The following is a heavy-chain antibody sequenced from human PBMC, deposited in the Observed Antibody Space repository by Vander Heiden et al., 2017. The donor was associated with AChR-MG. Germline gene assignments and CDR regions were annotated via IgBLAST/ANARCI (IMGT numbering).Heavy chain of an antibody. CDR2: ISASGGST. J-gene: IGHJ4*02. V-gene: IGHV3-23*01. CDR1: GVTFTSHA. Sequence: EVQLLESGGGLVQPGGSLRLSCAASGVTFTSHAMSCVRQAPGKVLELVSGISASGGSTYYADSVKGRFTMSRDNSKNRLYLQMDSLSVEDTAFYYCAKGSGYLAATDLDFWGQGTLVTVSS. CDR3: AKGSGYLAATDLDF. D-gene: IGHD6-13*01.